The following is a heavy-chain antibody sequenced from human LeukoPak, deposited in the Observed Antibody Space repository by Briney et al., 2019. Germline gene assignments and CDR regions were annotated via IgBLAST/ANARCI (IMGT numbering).Heavy chain of an antibody. CDR3: AKGLNYYGSGSYSY. V-gene: IGHV3-30*02. CDR1: GFTFSSYG. CDR2: IRYDGSNK. Sequence: GGSLRLSCAASGFTFSSYGMHWVRQAPGKGLEWVAFIRYDGSNKYYADSVKGRFTISRDNSKNTLYLQMNSLRAEDTAVYYCAKGLNYYGSGSYSYWGQGTLVTVSS. J-gene: IGHJ4*02. D-gene: IGHD3-10*01.